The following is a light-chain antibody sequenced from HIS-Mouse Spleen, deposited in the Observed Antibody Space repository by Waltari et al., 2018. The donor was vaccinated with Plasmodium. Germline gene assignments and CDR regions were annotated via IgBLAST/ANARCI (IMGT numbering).Light chain of an antibody. CDR1: QSVSSN. Sequence: EIVMTQSPATLSVSPGERATLSCRSSQSVSSNLAWYQKKPGQAPRLLSHGASTRATVIPARFSGSGSGTECTLTISSLQSEDFAVYYCQQYNNWSVTFGPGTKVDIK. CDR3: QQYNNWSVT. J-gene: IGKJ3*01. CDR2: GAS. V-gene: IGKV3-15*01.